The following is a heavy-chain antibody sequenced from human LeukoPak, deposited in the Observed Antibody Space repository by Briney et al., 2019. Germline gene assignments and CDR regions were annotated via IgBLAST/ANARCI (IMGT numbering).Heavy chain of an antibody. CDR1: GFTFNKYG. CDR3: ATDGLYYYDSSGYYLGY. J-gene: IGHJ4*02. Sequence: ASVKVSCKASGFTFNKYGITWVRQAPGQGLEWMGWINPNSGGTNYAQKFQGRVTMTRDTSISTAYMELSRLRSDDTAVYYCATDGLYYYDSSGYYLGYWGQGTLVTVSS. CDR2: INPNSGGT. D-gene: IGHD3-22*01. V-gene: IGHV1-2*02.